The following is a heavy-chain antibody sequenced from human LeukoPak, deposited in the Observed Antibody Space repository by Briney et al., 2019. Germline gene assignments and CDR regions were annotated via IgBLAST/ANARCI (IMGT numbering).Heavy chain of an antibody. D-gene: IGHD3-22*01. V-gene: IGHV4-59*01. J-gene: IGHJ6*03. CDR2: ISYSGST. Sequence: PSETLSLTCTVSGGSISSYYWSWIRQPPGKGLEWIGYISYSGSTNYNPSLKSQVTISMDTSKNQFSLKMTSVTAADTAVYYCAKIHDSSGYYRDNYYYYMDVWGKGTTVTVSS. CDR1: GGSISSYY. CDR3: AKIHDSSGYYRDNYYYYMDV.